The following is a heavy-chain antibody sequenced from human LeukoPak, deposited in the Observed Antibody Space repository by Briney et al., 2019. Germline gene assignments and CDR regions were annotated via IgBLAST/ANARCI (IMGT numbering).Heavy chain of an antibody. CDR3: ARRFCSSTGCFGNWFDP. V-gene: IGHV1-69*05. D-gene: IGHD2-2*01. CDR2: IIPIFGTA. J-gene: IGHJ5*02. Sequence: GASVKVSCKASGGTFSSYAISWVRQAPGQGLEWMGGIIPIFGTANYAQKFQGRVTITTDESTSTAYMELSSLRSEDTAVYYCARRFCSSTGCFGNWFDPWGQGTLVTVSS. CDR1: GGTFSSYA.